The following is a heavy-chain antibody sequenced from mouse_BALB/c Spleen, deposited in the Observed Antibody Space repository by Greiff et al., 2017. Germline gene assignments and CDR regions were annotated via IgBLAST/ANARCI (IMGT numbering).Heavy chain of an antibody. J-gene: IGHJ4*01. D-gene: IGHD3-2*01. CDR1: GFTFSSYG. CDR2: ISSGGSYT. V-gene: IGHV5-6*01. Sequence: EVMVVESGGDLVKPGGSLKLSCAASGFTFSSYGMSWVRQTPDKRLEWVATISSGGSYTYYPDSVKGRFTISRDNAKNTLYLQMSSLKSEDTAMYYCARHGTARAIMDYWGQGTSVTVSS. CDR3: ARHGTARAIMDY.